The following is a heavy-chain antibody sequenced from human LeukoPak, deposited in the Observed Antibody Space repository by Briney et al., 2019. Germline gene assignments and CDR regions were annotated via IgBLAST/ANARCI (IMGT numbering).Heavy chain of an antibody. D-gene: IGHD3-10*01. CDR1: GGSISSYY. Sequence: SETLSLTCTVSGGSISSYYWSWIRQPPGKGLEWIVYIYYSGSTNYNPSLKSRVTISVDTSKNQFFLKLSSVTAADTAVYYCARGGSGSEPIQDYWGQETLVTVSS. J-gene: IGHJ4*02. V-gene: IGHV4-59*01. CDR2: IYYSGST. CDR3: ARGGSGSEPIQDY.